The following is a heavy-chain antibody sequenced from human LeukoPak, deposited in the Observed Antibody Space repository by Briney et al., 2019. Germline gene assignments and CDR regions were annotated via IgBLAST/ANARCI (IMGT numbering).Heavy chain of an antibody. D-gene: IGHD3-9*01. CDR2: IGTAGDT. Sequence: GGSLRLSCAASGFTFSSYDMHWVRQATGKGLEWVSAIGTAGDTYYPGSVKGRFTISRENAKNSLYLQMNSLRAGDTAVYYCARGNILTGYEYWGQGTLVAVSS. CDR3: ARGNILTGYEY. CDR1: GFTFSSYD. J-gene: IGHJ4*02. V-gene: IGHV3-13*04.